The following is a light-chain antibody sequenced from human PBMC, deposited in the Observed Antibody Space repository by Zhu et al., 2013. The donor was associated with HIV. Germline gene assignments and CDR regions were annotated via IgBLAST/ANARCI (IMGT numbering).Light chain of an antibody. CDR2: EVS. J-gene: IGLJ3*02. Sequence: QSALTQPASVSGSPGQSITISCTGTSSDVGAYNYVSWYQQHPGKGPKLLIFEVSYRPSWVSYRFSGSKSGNTASLTISGLQTEDEAHYYCSSYTARNTPVFGGGTKLTVL. CDR3: SSYTARNTPV. V-gene: IGLV2-14*01. CDR1: SSDVGAYNY.